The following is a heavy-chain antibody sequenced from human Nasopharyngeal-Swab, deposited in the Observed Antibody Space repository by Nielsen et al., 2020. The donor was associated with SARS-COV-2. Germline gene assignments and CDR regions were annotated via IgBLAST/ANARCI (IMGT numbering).Heavy chain of an antibody. Sequence: GEALKISCAASGFTFSSYWMSWVRQAPGKGVEWVANIKQDGSEKYYVDSVKGRFTISRDNAKNSLYLQMNSLRAEDTAVYYCARDSRGYSYGYIYFDYWGQGTLVTVSS. CDR1: GFTFSSYW. CDR3: ARDSRGYSYGYIYFDY. CDR2: IKQDGSEK. V-gene: IGHV3-7*03. J-gene: IGHJ4*02. D-gene: IGHD5-18*01.